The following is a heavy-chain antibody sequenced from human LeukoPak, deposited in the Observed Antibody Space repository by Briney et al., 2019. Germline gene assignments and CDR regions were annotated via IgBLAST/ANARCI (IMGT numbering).Heavy chain of an antibody. CDR3: ARDGGYYGSVGMDV. D-gene: IGHD3-10*01. Sequence: SETLSLTCTVSGGSISSGDYYWSWVRQPPGEGLEWIGYIYYSGSTYYNPSLKSRVTISVDTSKNQFSLKLSSVTAADTAVYYCARDGGYYGSVGMDVWGQGTTVTVSS. CDR1: GGSISSGDYY. V-gene: IGHV4-30-4*01. CDR2: IYYSGST. J-gene: IGHJ6*02.